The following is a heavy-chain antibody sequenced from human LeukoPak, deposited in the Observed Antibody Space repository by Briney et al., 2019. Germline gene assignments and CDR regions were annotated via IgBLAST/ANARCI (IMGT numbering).Heavy chain of an antibody. CDR1: GGSINITNYY. V-gene: IGHV4-39*01. D-gene: IGHD1-14*01. CDR3: ARHFRGRNHWFDP. Sequence: PAETLSLTCTVTGGSINITNYYWGWIRQPPGRGLEWIGSVYHSGSSYYNPSLKSRVTMSVDTSKNQFSLKLTSVSAADSAVYYCARHFRGRNHWFDPWGLATIVAVSS. J-gene: IGHJ5*02. CDR2: VYHSGSS.